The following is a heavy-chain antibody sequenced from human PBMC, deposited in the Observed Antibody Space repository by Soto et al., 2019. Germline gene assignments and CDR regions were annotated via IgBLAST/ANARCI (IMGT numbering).Heavy chain of an antibody. D-gene: IGHD1-26*01. CDR1: GYTFTSYG. J-gene: IGHJ5*02. CDR3: ARDRGNIVGARWFDP. V-gene: IGHV1-18*01. CDR2: ISAYNGNT. Sequence: ASVKVSCKASGYTFTSYGSSWVRRAPGQGLEWMGWISAYNGNTNYAQKLQGRVTMTTDTSTSTAYMELRSLRSDDTAVYYCARDRGNIVGARWFDPWGQGTLVTVSS.